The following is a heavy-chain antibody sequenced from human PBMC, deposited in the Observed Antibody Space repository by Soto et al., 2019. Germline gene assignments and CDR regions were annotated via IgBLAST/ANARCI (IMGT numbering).Heavy chain of an antibody. CDR2: ISSNGGST. J-gene: IGHJ3*02. V-gene: IGHV3-64*01. Sequence: GRSLRLSCAASGFTFSSYSMNWVRQAPGKGLEYVSAISSNGGSTYYANSVKGRFTISRDNSKNTLYLQMGSLRAEDMAVYYCARAGYDILTGINAFDIWGQGTMVTGS. CDR3: ARAGYDILTGINAFDI. CDR1: GFTFSSYS. D-gene: IGHD3-9*01.